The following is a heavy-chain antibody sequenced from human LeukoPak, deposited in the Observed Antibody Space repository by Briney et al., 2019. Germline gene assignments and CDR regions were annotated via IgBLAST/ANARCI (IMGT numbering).Heavy chain of an antibody. Sequence: GASVKVSCKASGGTFSSYAISWVRQAPGQGLEWMGRIIPILGIANYAQKFQGRVTITADKSTSTAYMELSSLRSEDTAVYYCARESSGYSNWFDPWGQGTLVTVSS. CDR3: ARESSGYSNWFDP. CDR1: GGTFSSYA. V-gene: IGHV1-69*04. CDR2: IIPILGIA. D-gene: IGHD3-22*01. J-gene: IGHJ5*02.